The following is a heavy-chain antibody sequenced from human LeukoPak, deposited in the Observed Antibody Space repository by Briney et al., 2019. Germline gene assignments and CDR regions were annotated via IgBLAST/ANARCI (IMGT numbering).Heavy chain of an antibody. CDR3: AKDRNPYYDFWSGYYGDY. J-gene: IGHJ4*02. CDR1: GFTFSSYG. Sequence: PGGSLRLSCAASGFTFSSYGMHWVRQAPGKGLEWVAFIRYDGSNKYYADSVKGRFTISRDNSKNTLYLQMNSLRAEDTAVYYCAKDRNPYYDFWSGYYGDYWGQGTLVTVSS. CDR2: IRYDGSNK. D-gene: IGHD3-3*01. V-gene: IGHV3-30*02.